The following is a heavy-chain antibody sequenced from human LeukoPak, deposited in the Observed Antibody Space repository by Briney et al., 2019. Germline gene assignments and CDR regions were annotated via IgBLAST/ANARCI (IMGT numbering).Heavy chain of an antibody. CDR2: ISSSSSTI. CDR3: ARDSGYSGLLWDYYYMDV. CDR1: GFTFSSYS. D-gene: IGHD6-13*01. V-gene: IGHV3-48*01. J-gene: IGHJ6*03. Sequence: GGSLRLSCAASGFTFSSYSMNWVRQAPGKGLEWVSYISSSSSTIYYADSVKGRFTISRDNAKNSLYLQMNSLRAEDTAVYYYARDSGYSGLLWDYYYMDVWGKGTTVTVSS.